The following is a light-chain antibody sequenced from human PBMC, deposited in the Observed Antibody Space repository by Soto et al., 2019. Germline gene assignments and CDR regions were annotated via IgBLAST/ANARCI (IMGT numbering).Light chain of an antibody. CDR1: QSISTN. J-gene: IGKJ2*01. Sequence: ESEMTQSPATLSVSPGERVTLSCRASQSISTNLAWYQQKPGQAPRLLIFGASTRATGFPARFSGGGSGTEFTLTISSLQSEDFAVYYCQQYNNWPYTFGPGTKLEI. CDR3: QQYNNWPYT. CDR2: GAS. V-gene: IGKV3-15*01.